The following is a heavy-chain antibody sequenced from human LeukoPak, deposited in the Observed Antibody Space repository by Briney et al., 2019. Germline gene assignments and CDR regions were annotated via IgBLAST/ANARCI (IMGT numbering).Heavy chain of an antibody. D-gene: IGHD1-1*01. CDR3: ARGIYWSLDS. CDR1: GFIFNTYG. CDR2: FSGGDGQT. V-gene: IGHV3-23*01. Sequence: GGSLRLSCAISGFIFNTYGMNWVRQTPGKGLEWVYTFSGGDGQTFYADSVKGRFTISRDSSRNTVSLQMNSLRVEDTAVYYCARGIYWSLDSWGQGTLVTVSS. J-gene: IGHJ4*02.